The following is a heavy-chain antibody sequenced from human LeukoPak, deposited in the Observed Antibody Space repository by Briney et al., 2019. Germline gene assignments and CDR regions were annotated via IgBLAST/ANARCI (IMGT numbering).Heavy chain of an antibody. CDR1: GFTFSSYA. Sequence: GGSLRLSCAASGFTFSSYAMSWVRQAPGKGLEWVSAISGSGGSTYYADSVKGRFTISRDNSKNTLYLQMNSLRAEDTAVYYCANDSSQYCSGGSCYSGVDYWGQGTLVTVSS. V-gene: IGHV3-23*01. D-gene: IGHD2-15*01. CDR2: ISGSGGST. CDR3: ANDSSQYCSGGSCYSGVDY. J-gene: IGHJ4*02.